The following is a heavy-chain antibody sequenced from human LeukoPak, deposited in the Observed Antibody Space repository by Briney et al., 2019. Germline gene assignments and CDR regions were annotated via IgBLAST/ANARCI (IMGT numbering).Heavy chain of an antibody. J-gene: IGHJ4*02. CDR3: ARDSCSGGSCYQYSFDY. CDR1: GYTFTGYY. Sequence: ASVKVSCKASGYTFTGYYMHWVRQAPRQGLEWMGWINPNSGGTNYAQKFQGRVTMTRDTSNSTAYMELSRLRSDDTAVYYCARDSCSGGSCYQYSFDYWGQGTLVTVSS. D-gene: IGHD2-15*01. CDR2: INPNSGGT. V-gene: IGHV1-2*02.